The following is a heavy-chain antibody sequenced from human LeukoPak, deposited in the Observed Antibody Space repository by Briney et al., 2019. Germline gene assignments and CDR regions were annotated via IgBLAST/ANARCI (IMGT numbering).Heavy chain of an antibody. CDR3: ARDLNWETY. J-gene: IGHJ4*02. CDR2: IKPDGSQI. D-gene: IGHD7-27*01. V-gene: IGHV3-7*01. CDR1: GFTFSSYW. Sequence: PGGSLRLFCAASGFTFSSYWMTWVRQAPGKGLEWVANIKPDGSQIYYVDSVKGRFTISRDNAKNSLYLQMNSLRADDTAVYYCARDLNWETYWGQGTLVSVSS.